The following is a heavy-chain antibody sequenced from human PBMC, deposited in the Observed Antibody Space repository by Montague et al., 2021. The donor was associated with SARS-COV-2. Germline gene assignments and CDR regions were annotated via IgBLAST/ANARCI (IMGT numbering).Heavy chain of an antibody. V-gene: IGHV3-9*01. CDR1: GFNFDDYA. CDR2: ITWYSSNF. Sequence: SLRLSCAASGFNFDDYAMHWVRLAPGKGLEWVSGITWYSSNFGYGDSVKGRFTISRDNAKKSLYLEMSSLRADDTAVYYCARNMVVSASRRFYYHGLDVWGQGITVTVS. D-gene: IGHD2-15*01. CDR3: ARNMVVSASRRFYYHGLDV. J-gene: IGHJ6*02.